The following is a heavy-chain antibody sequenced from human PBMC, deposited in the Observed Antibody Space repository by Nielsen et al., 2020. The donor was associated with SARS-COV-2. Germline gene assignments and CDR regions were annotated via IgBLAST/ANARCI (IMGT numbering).Heavy chain of an antibody. V-gene: IGHV3-7*01. CDR3: AKAGYSSSWYEFGIVY. CDR1: GFTFSSYW. J-gene: IGHJ4*02. D-gene: IGHD6-13*01. CDR2: IKQDGSEK. Sequence: GESLKISCAASGFTFSSYWMSWVRQAPGKGLEWVANIKQDGSEKYYVDSVKGRFTISRDNAKNSLYLQMNSLRAEDTAVYYCAKAGYSSSWYEFGIVYWGQGTLVTVSS.